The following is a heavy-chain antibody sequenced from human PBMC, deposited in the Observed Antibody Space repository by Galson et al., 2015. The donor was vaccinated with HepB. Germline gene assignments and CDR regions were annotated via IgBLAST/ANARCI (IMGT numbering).Heavy chain of an antibody. Sequence: SLRLSCAASGFTFSSYAMSWVRQAPGKGLEWVSAISGSGGSTYYADSVKGRFTISRDNSKNTLYLQMNSLRAEDTAVYYCAKDNVYVWGSYYYYYYGMDVWGQGTTVTVSS. V-gene: IGHV3-23*01. J-gene: IGHJ6*02. CDR2: ISGSGGST. CDR3: AKDNVYVWGSYYYYYYGMDV. CDR1: GFTFSSYA. D-gene: IGHD3-16*01.